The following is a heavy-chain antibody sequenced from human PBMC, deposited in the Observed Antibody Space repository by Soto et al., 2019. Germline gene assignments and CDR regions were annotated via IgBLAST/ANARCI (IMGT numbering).Heavy chain of an antibody. V-gene: IGHV3-30-3*01. Sequence: QVQLVESGGGVVQPGRSLRLSCAASGFTFSSYAMHWVRQAPGKGLEWVAVISYDGSNKYYADSVKGRFTISRDNSKNTLYLQMHSLRAEDTAVYYCAREAGGFDYWGQGTLVTVSS. D-gene: IGHD6-13*01. CDR3: AREAGGFDY. CDR2: ISYDGSNK. CDR1: GFTFSSYA. J-gene: IGHJ4*02.